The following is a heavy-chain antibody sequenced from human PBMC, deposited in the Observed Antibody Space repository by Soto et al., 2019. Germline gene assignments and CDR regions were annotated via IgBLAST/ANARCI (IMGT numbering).Heavy chain of an antibody. Sequence: EVQLLESGGGLVQPGGSLRLSCAASGFTFSNYAMSWVRQAPGKGLEWVSAISVSGASTYYADTVNGRFTISRDNSKNTLYLQMNSLRAEDTAVYYCAKEYCASTSCNFDHWGQGTLVTVSS. J-gene: IGHJ4*02. CDR3: AKEYCASTSCNFDH. CDR2: ISVSGAST. CDR1: GFTFSNYA. V-gene: IGHV3-23*01. D-gene: IGHD2-2*01.